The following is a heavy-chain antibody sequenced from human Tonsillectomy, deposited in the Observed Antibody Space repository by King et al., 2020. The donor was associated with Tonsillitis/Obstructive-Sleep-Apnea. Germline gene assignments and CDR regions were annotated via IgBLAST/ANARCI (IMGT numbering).Heavy chain of an antibody. V-gene: IGHV3-43*02. CDR3: AKVPQQLVERDAFDI. Sequence: VQLVESGGGVVQPGGSLRLSCAASGFTFDDYAMHWVRQAPGKGLEWVSLISGDGGSTYYADSVKGRFTISRDNSKNSLYLQMNSLRTEDTALYYCAKVPQQLVERDAFDIWGQGTMVTVSS. J-gene: IGHJ3*02. D-gene: IGHD6-13*01. CDR2: ISGDGGST. CDR1: GFTFDDYA.